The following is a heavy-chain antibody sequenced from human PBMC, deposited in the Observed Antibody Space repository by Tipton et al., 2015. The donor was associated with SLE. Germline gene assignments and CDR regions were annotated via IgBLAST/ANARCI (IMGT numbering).Heavy chain of an antibody. CDR1: GGSISSYY. Sequence: PGLVKPSETLSLTCTVSGGSISSYYWSWIRQPPGKGLEWIGYIYYSGSTNYNPSLKSRVTMSVDTSKNQFSLKLSSVTAADTAIYYCASNSGTYYYYYYMDVWGKGTTVTVSS. V-gene: IGHV4-59*01. CDR3: ASNSGTYYYYYYMDV. J-gene: IGHJ6*03. D-gene: IGHD1-26*01. CDR2: IYYSGST.